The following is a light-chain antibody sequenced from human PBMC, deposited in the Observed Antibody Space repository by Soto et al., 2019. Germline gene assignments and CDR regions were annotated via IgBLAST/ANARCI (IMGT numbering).Light chain of an antibody. CDR1: SIGSKS. CDR2: DDS. J-gene: IGLJ2*01. V-gene: IGLV3-21*02. Sequence: SYELTQPPSVSVAPGQTAKITCGGNSIGSKSVHWYQQKAGQAPVLVVHDDSDRPSGIPGRFSGSNSANTATLTISRVEAGDEADYYCQVWESSSDQVVFAGGTKVTVL. CDR3: QVWESSSDQVV.